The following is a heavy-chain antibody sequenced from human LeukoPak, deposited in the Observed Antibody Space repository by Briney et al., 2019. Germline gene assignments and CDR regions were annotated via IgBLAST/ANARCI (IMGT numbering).Heavy chain of an antibody. Sequence: SGGSLRLSCAASGFTFSSYGMNWVRQAPGKGLEWVSYISSSSSTIYYADSVKGRFTIPRDNAKNSLYLQMNSLRAEDTAVYYCARDRWELRLDYWGQGTLVTVSS. D-gene: IGHD1-26*01. CDR3: ARDRWELRLDY. CDR1: GFTFSSYG. V-gene: IGHV3-48*04. J-gene: IGHJ4*02. CDR2: ISSSSSTI.